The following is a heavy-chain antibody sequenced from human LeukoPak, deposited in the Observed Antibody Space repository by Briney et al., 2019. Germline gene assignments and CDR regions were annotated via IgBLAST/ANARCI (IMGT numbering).Heavy chain of an antibody. CDR1: GFTFSSYE. CDR3: ASIGSSGYYRPFDY. J-gene: IGHJ4*02. D-gene: IGHD3-22*01. Sequence: GGSLRLSCAAPGFTFSSYEMNWVRQAPGKGLEWVSYISSSGSTIYYADSVKGRFTISRDNAKNSLYLQMNSLRAEDTAVYYCASIGSSGYYRPFDYWGQGTLVTVSS. CDR2: ISSSGSTI. V-gene: IGHV3-48*03.